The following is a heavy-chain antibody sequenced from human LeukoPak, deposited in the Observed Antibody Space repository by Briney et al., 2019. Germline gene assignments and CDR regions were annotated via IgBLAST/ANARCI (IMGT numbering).Heavy chain of an antibody. J-gene: IGHJ6*02. CDR1: GFTFSSFA. CDR2: ITGSGGST. Sequence: PGGSLTLSCAASGFTFSSFAMSWVRQAPGKGLEWVSTITGSGGSTYYADSVKGRFTTSRDNAKNSLYLQMNSLRAEDTAVYYCARFLVPAAIRSLKYYYYGMDVWGQGTTATVSS. V-gene: IGHV3-23*01. D-gene: IGHD2-2*01. CDR3: ARFLVPAAIRSLKYYYYGMDV.